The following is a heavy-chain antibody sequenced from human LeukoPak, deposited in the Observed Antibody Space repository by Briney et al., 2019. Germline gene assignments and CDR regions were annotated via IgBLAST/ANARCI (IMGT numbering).Heavy chain of an antibody. V-gene: IGHV3-23*01. CDR1: GFTFSSYA. Sequence: GGSLRLSCAASGFTFSSYAMSWVRQAPGKGLEWVSAISGSGGSTYYADSVKGRFTISRDNSKNTLYLQMNSLRAEDTAVYYCAKGGYFDWLFTKYYFDYWGQGTLVTVSS. D-gene: IGHD3-9*01. CDR3: AKGGYFDWLFTKYYFDY. CDR2: ISGSGGST. J-gene: IGHJ4*02.